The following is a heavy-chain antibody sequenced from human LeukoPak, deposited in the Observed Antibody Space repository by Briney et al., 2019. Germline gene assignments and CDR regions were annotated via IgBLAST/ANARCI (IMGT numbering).Heavy chain of an antibody. V-gene: IGHV1-2*06. CDR3: VRAPGPAMDY. CDR1: GYTFTGYY. CDR2: INPNNGGT. Sequence: ASVKVSCKASGYTFTGYYIHWVRQAPGQGLEWMGRINPNNGGTNYAQKFQGRVTMTRDTSISTAYMELNRLTSDDTAVYYCVRAPGPAMDYWGQGTLVTVSS. J-gene: IGHJ4*02.